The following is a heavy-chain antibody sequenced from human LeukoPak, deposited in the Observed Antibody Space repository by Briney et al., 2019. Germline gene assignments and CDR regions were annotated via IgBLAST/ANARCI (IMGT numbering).Heavy chain of an antibody. J-gene: IGHJ4*02. D-gene: IGHD4-17*01. CDR3: ARVDDRDRYGDSNFDY. CDR2: IMPLFGTA. Sequence: SVKVSCKTSGGTFNNSAISWVRQAPGQGLEWLGGIMPLFGTAGYAQKFQGRVTITKDESTRTVYLELTSLTSDDTAVYYCARVDDRDRYGDSNFDYWGQGTLVTVSS. V-gene: IGHV1-69*05. CDR1: GGTFNNSA.